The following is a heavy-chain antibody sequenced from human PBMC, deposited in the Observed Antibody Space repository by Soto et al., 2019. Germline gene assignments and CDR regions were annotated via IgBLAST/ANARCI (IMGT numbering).Heavy chain of an antibody. J-gene: IGHJ6*02. CDR1: GFTFSNAW. CDR2: IKSKTDGGTT. V-gene: IGHV3-15*07. Sequence: GGSLRLSCAASGFTFSNAWMNWVRQAPGKGLEWVGRIKSKTDGGTTDYAAPVKGRFTISRDDSKNTLYLQMNSLKTEDTAVYYCTTNYFSGGSCTPHTNYYYYYGMDVWGQGTTVTVSS. CDR3: TTNYFSGGSCTPHTNYYYYYGMDV. D-gene: IGHD2-15*01.